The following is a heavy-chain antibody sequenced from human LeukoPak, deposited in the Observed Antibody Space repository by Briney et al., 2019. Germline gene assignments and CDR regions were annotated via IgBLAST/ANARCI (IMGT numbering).Heavy chain of an antibody. Sequence: SETLTLTCAVSGGSISSGGYSWSWIRQPPGKGLEWIGYIYHSGSTYYNPSLKSRVTISVDRSKNQFSLKLSSVTAADTAVYYCARESGYDSSGYFDYWGQGTLVTVPS. J-gene: IGHJ4*02. V-gene: IGHV4-30-2*01. D-gene: IGHD3-22*01. CDR2: IYHSGST. CDR1: GGSISSGGYS. CDR3: ARESGYDSSGYFDY.